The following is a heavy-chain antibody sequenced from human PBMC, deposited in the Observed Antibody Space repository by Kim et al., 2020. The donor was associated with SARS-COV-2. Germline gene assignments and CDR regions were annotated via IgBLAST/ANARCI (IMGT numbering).Heavy chain of an antibody. CDR1: GGSISSYY. J-gene: IGHJ4*02. V-gene: IGHV4-59*13. Sequence: SETLSRTCTVSGGSISSYYWSWIRQPPGKGLEWIGYIYYSGSTNYNPSLKSRVTISVDTSKNQFSLKLSSVTAADTAVYYCARFFGIAAAGGSGYFDYWGQGTLVTVSS. CDR2: IYYSGST. CDR3: ARFFGIAAAGGSGYFDY. D-gene: IGHD6-13*01.